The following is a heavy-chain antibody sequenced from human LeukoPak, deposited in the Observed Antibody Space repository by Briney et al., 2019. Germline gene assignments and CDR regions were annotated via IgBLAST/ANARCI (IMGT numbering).Heavy chain of an antibody. V-gene: IGHV1-46*01. CDR1: GYTFTSYY. J-gene: IGHJ6*02. CDR3: ARSRVAATLYYYGMDV. Sequence: ASVKVSCKASGYTFTSYYMHWVRQAPGQGLEWMGIINPSGGSTSYAQKFQGRVTMTRDTSTSTDYMELSSLRSEDTAVHYCARSRVAATLYYYGMDVWGQGTTVTVSS. D-gene: IGHD2-15*01. CDR2: INPSGGST.